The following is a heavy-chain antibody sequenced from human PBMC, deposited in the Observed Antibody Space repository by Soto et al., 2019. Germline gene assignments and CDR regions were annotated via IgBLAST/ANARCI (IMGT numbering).Heavy chain of an antibody. CDR1: GFTFGDYY. J-gene: IGHJ6*03. Sequence: TGGSLRLSCAASGFTFGDYYMSWIRQAPGKGLEWVSYISSSGSTIYYADSVKGRFTISRDNAKNSLYLQMNSLRAEDTAVYYCARAIGYTTTVTTHYMDVWGKGTTVTVSS. V-gene: IGHV3-11*01. CDR3: ARAIGYTTTVTTHYMDV. CDR2: ISSSGSTI. D-gene: IGHD4-17*01.